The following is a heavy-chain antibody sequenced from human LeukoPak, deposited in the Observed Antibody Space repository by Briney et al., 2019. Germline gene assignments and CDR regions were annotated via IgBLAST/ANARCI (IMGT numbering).Heavy chain of an antibody. V-gene: IGHV3-21*01. D-gene: IGHD5-18*01. Sequence: GGSLRLSCAASGFTFSSYSMNWVRQAPGKGLEWVSSISSSSSYIYYADSVKGRFTISRDNAKNSLYLQMNSLRAEDTAVYYCARVSVCTSMVTPSGFDYWGEGRLVGVPS. CDR2: ISSSSSYI. J-gene: IGHJ4*02. CDR3: ARVSVCTSMVTPSGFDY. CDR1: GFTFSSYS.